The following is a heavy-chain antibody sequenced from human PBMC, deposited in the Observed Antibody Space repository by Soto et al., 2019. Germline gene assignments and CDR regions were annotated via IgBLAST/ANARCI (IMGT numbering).Heavy chain of an antibody. J-gene: IGHJ4*02. Sequence: QLQLQESGPGLVKPSGTLSLTCAVSGGSMSRIYLWTWLRQSPGKGLEWLGEINERGEYTYAPSFRSRVTMSVDKSKNHFSVMLTSVTAANTAIYYCARVGSGWYAPLDYWGQGTLVTVSS. D-gene: IGHD6-19*01. CDR1: GGSMSRIYL. V-gene: IGHV4-4*02. CDR3: ARVGSGWYAPLDY. CDR2: INERGEY.